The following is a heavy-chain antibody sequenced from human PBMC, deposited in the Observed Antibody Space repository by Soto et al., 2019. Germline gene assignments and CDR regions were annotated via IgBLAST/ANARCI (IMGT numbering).Heavy chain of an antibody. Sequence: PGGSLRLSCAASGFTFSSYAMSWVRQAPGKGLEWVSAISGSGGSTYYADSVKGRFTISRDNSKNTLYLQMNSLRAEDTAVYYCAKDSLRGYSYGYDYWGQGTLVTVSS. CDR3: AKDSLRGYSYGYDY. CDR2: ISGSGGST. CDR1: GFTFSSYA. J-gene: IGHJ4*02. V-gene: IGHV3-23*01. D-gene: IGHD5-18*01.